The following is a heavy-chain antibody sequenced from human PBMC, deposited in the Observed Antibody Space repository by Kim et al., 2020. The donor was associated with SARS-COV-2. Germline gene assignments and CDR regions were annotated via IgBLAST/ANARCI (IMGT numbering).Heavy chain of an antibody. J-gene: IGHJ6*02. CDR3: VKTRPQSYDTNSLYSRVYFFYFGMDV. D-gene: IGHD2-21*01. Sequence: GGSLRLSCVASGFTFEDFAMNWVRQRPGKGLEWISLITGDGGVSYYADSVKGRLTISRDNSKNSLYLQMNSLETEDTALYYCVKTRPQSYDTNSLYSRVYFFYFGMDVWAQGTRVTVSS. V-gene: IGHV3-43*02. CDR2: ITGDGGVS. CDR1: GFTFEDFA.